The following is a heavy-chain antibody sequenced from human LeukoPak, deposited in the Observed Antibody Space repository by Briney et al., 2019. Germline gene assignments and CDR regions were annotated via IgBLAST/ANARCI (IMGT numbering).Heavy chain of an antibody. V-gene: IGHV3-23*01. CDR2: ISGSGGST. Sequence: GGSLRLSCAASGFTFSSYGMSWVRQAPGKGLEWVSAISGSGGSTYYADSVKGRFTISRDNSKNTLYLQMNSLRAEDTAVYYCAKDSRVGRMIVVDYFDYWGQGTLVTVSS. J-gene: IGHJ4*02. CDR3: AKDSRVGRMIVVDYFDY. CDR1: GFTFSSYG. D-gene: IGHD3-22*01.